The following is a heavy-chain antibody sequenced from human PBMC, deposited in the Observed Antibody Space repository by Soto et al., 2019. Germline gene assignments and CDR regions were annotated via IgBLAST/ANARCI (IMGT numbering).Heavy chain of an antibody. CDR2: ISTSGHV. J-gene: IGHJ4*01. Sequence: SETLSLTCSVSGGSLSKYYWSWIRQPAGKGLEWIGRISTSGHVVSKVSLRSRLTMSVDMSNNHFSLKLTSVTAADTAVYYCARDNNDFWSLYPMAFDYWGQEPWSPS. CDR3: ARDNNDFWSLYPMAFDY. D-gene: IGHD3-3*01. V-gene: IGHV4-4*07. CDR1: GGSLSKYY.